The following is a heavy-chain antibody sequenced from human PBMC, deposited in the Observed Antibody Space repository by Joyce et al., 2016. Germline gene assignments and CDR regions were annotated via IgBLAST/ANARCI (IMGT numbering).Heavy chain of an antibody. CDR2: IYSNGIT. V-gene: IGHV4-59*11. CDR3: ARGGPSDAFDV. J-gene: IGHJ3*01. Sequence: QVQMQESGPGLVKPSETLSLTCSVSGGSMINQYWSWIRQPPGKGLEWIGYIYSNGITNSDPSLKSRVAMLVDTSKNQVSLSLSSVTVADTAVYYCARGGPSDAFDVWGQGTMIAVSS. CDR1: GGSMINQY.